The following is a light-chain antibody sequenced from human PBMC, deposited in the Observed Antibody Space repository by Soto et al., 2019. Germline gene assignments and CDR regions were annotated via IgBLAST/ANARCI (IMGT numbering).Light chain of an antibody. CDR1: QTISGW. CDR2: DAS. Sequence: DIQMTQSPSTLSASLGDRVTITCRASQTISGWLAWYQQKPGKAPKLLIYDASTLESGVPSSFSGSESGTEFSLTISSLQPDDVATYYYKQYNSLYTFGQGTKLEI. V-gene: IGKV1-5*01. CDR3: KQYNSLYT. J-gene: IGKJ2*01.